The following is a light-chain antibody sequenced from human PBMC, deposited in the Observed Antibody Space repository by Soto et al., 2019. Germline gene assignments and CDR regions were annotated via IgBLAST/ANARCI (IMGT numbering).Light chain of an antibody. CDR3: QQYSDWPIT. J-gene: IGKJ5*01. CDR2: GAS. Sequence: EIVLTQSVGTLSLSPGERATLSCRASQSISSSDLAWYQQQPGQAPRLLIYGASTRATAVPDRFSGSGSGTDFTLTITSLQSDDFAVYFCQQYSDWPITFGQGTRLEIK. V-gene: IGKV3-15*01. CDR1: QSISSSD.